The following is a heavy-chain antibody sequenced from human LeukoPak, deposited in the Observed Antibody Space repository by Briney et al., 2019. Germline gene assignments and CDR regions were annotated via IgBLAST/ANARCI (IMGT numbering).Heavy chain of an antibody. CDR2: IYYSGST. CDR3: ARSRGSVVAATIENWFDP. V-gene: IGHV4-59*01. D-gene: IGHD2-15*01. J-gene: IGHJ5*02. CDR1: GGSISSYY. Sequence: SETLSLTCTVSGGSISSYYWSWIRQPPGKGLEWIGYIYYSGSTNYNPSLKSRVTISVDTSKYQFSLKLSSVTAADAAVYYCARSRGSVVAATIENWFDPWGQGTLVTVSS.